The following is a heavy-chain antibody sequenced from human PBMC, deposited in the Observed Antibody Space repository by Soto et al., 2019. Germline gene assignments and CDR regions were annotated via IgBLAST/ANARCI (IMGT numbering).Heavy chain of an antibody. CDR3: ARSQTTVTSYDY. V-gene: IGHV4-4*02. J-gene: IGHJ4*02. Sequence: SETLSLTCAVSGGSISSSNWWSWVRQSPGKGLEWIGEIYHSGGTNYNPYLKSQVTISVDKSKNQFSLKLSSVTAADTAVYYCARSQTTVTSYDYWGQGTLVTVSS. CDR2: IYHSGGT. D-gene: IGHD4-17*01. CDR1: GGSISSSNW.